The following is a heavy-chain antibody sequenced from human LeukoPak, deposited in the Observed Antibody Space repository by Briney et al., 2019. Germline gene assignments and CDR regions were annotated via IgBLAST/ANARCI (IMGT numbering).Heavy chain of an antibody. CDR1: GGSISSYY. Sequence: ASETLSLACTVSGGSISSYYWSWIRQPPGKGLEWIGYIYYSGSTNYNPSLKSRVTISVDTSKNQFSLKLSSVTAADTAVYYCARGQWLVVPQPNNWFDPWGQGTLVTVSS. CDR2: IYYSGST. D-gene: IGHD6-19*01. CDR3: ARGQWLVVPQPNNWFDP. V-gene: IGHV4-59*01. J-gene: IGHJ5*02.